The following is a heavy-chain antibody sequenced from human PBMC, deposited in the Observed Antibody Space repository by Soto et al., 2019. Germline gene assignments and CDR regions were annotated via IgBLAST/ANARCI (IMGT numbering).Heavy chain of an antibody. V-gene: IGHV4-61*01. Sequence: QVQLQESGPGLVKPSETLSLTCTVSGGSVSSGSYYCSWIRQPPGKGLEWIGYIYYSGSTNYNPSLKSRVTISVDTSKNQFSLKLSSVTAADTAVYYCAAGTIPGYYYYGMDVWGQGTTVTVSS. CDR1: GGSVSSGSYY. CDR2: IYYSGST. J-gene: IGHJ6*02. CDR3: AAGTIPGYYYYGMDV. D-gene: IGHD1-7*01.